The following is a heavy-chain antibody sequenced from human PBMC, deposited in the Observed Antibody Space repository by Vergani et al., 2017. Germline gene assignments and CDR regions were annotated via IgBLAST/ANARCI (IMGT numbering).Heavy chain of an antibody. Sequence: EVQLVESGGGLVKPGGSLRLSCAASGFTFSNAWMSWVRQAPGKGLEWVGRIKSKTDGGTTDYAAPVKGRFTISRDDSKNTLYLQMNSLKTEDTAVYYCTTDLXANGIAVAGPEFDYWGQGTLVTVSS. J-gene: IGHJ4*02. V-gene: IGHV3-15*01. CDR3: TTDLXANGIAVAGPEFDY. CDR2: IKSKTDGGTT. D-gene: IGHD6-19*01. CDR1: GFTFSNAW.